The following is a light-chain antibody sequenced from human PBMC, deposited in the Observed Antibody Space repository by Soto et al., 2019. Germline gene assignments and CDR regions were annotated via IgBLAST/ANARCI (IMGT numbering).Light chain of an antibody. CDR1: QSVSGY. V-gene: IGKV3-20*01. CDR3: QQYGSSPRT. CDR2: NAS. J-gene: IGKJ4*01. Sequence: EIVLTQSPGTLSLSVGERATLSCRASQSVSGYLAWYQQTPAQAPRLLIYNASNRATGIPDRFSGSGSGTDFTLTINRLEPEDFPVYYCQQYGSSPRTFGGGTTVDIK.